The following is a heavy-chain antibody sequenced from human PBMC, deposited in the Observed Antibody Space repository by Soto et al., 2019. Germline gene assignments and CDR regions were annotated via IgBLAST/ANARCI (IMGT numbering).Heavy chain of an antibody. CDR2: INYSGRV. CDR1: GASFSGNY. V-gene: IGHV4-34*01. J-gene: IGHJ4*02. CDR3: ASSSGSGSGVFDY. Sequence: QVQLQQWGAGLLKPSETLSLTCAVYGASFSGNYWSWIRQTPGKRLEWIGHINYSGRVTYNPSLESRTTISGDTSRNHLSLNLTSVTAADPAVYCCASSSGSGSGVFDYWGQGTSVTVSS. D-gene: IGHD3-10*01.